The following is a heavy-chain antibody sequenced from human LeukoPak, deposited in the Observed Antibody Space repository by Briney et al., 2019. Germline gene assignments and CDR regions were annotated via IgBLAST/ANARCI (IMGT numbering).Heavy chain of an antibody. V-gene: IGHV3-23*01. CDR1: GFSFNNYA. CDR3: AKPLESFGDYDRPLEY. J-gene: IGHJ4*02. D-gene: IGHD4-17*01. Sequence: GGSLRLSCSASGFSFNNYAMTWVRLAPGRGLEWVSTISNTGGSTYYADSVRGRFTVSRDSSKNTLFLHMHSLRAEDSALYYCAKPLESFGDYDRPLEYWGQGALVTVSS. CDR2: ISNTGGST.